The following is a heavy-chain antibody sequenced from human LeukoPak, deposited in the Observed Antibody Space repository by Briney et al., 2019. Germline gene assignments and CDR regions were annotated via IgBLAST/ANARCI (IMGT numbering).Heavy chain of an antibody. Sequence: AGGSLRLSCAASGFTFSSYGMSWVRQAPGKGLEWVSAISGSGGSTYYADSVKGRFTISRDNSKNTLYLQMNSLRAEDTAVYYCANKGVMEGYFDYWGQGTLVTVSS. J-gene: IGHJ4*02. CDR2: ISGSGGST. CDR3: ANKGVMEGYFDY. V-gene: IGHV3-23*01. CDR1: GFTFSSYG. D-gene: IGHD3-16*01.